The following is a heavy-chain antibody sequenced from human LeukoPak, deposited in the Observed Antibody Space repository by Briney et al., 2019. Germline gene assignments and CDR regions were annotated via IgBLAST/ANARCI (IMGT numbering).Heavy chain of an antibody. J-gene: IGHJ6*02. CDR1: GFTFRNYG. V-gene: IGHV3-23*01. Sequence: TGGSLRLSCAASGFTFRNYGVSCVRQAPGKGLEWVSSISGSAGSIYYADSVKGRFTISRDNSENTVYLQMNSLRSDDTAIYYCAKGGSGYYYYGMDVWGQGTTVTVSS. CDR2: ISGSAGSI. CDR3: AKGGSGYYYYGMDV.